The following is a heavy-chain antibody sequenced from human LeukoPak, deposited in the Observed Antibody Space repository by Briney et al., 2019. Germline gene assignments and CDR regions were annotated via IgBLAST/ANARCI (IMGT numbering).Heavy chain of an antibody. V-gene: IGHV3-23*01. CDR1: GFTFRSYA. CDR3: ASNHGDYVNWFDP. D-gene: IGHD4-17*01. Sequence: GGSLRLSCAASGFTFRSYAMSWVRQAPGQGLEWDSSISASGSGTYYAESVKGRVTIYRDNFKNTVSLHMNSLRPEDTAIYHCASNHGDYVNWFDPWGQGTLVTVSS. J-gene: IGHJ5*02. CDR2: ISASGSGT.